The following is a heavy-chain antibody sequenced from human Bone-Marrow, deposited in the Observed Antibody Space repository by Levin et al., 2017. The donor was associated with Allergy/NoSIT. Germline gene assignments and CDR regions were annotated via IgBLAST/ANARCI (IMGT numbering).Heavy chain of an antibody. V-gene: IGHV3-30*18. CDR3: AKDRQQWLVRIFDS. CDR1: GFTFSSYA. CDR2: TSSDGSDK. J-gene: IGHJ4*02. Sequence: GGSLRLSCAASGFTFSSYAMHWVRQAPGKGLEWVTLTSSDGSDKDYADSVQGRFTISRDNSKNTLFLQMNSLRPEDTAVYYCAKDRQQWLVRIFDSWGQGTLVTVSS. D-gene: IGHD6-19*01.